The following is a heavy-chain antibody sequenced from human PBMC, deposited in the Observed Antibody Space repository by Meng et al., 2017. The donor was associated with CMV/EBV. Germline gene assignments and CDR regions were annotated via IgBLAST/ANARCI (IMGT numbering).Heavy chain of an antibody. CDR3: ARTGGWYSFDY. J-gene: IGHJ4*02. CDR1: GFTFSSYG. V-gene: IGHV3-30*02. D-gene: IGHD6-19*01. Sequence: GESLKISCVASGFTFSSYGMHWVRQAPGKGLEWVAFIRYDGDNRYYADSVKGRFTISRDNSKNTLYLQMNSLRAEGTAVYYCARTGGWYSFDYWGQGTLVTVSS. CDR2: IRYDGDNR.